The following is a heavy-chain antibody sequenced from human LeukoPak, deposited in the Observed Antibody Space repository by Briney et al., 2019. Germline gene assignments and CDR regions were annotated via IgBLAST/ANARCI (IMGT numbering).Heavy chain of an antibody. CDR2: IYHSGST. J-gene: IGHJ4*02. CDR3: ARATTGIAVTGTGFGY. D-gene: IGHD6-19*01. Sequence: SETLSLTCTVSGYSISSGYYWGWIRQPPGKGLEWIGSIYHSGSTYYNPSLKSRVTISVDTSKNQFSLKLTSVTAADTAVYYCARATTGIAVTGTGFGYWGQGTLVTVSS. CDR1: GYSISSGYY. V-gene: IGHV4-38-2*02.